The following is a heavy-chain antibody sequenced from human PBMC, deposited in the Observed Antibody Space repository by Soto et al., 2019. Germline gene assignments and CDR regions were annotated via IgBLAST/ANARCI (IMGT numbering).Heavy chain of an antibody. V-gene: IGHV1-3*01. J-gene: IGHJ4*02. D-gene: IGHD3-10*01. CDR1: GYTFTNYA. CDR2: INAGNGNT. CDR3: AKDRITMVRGVIILHY. Sequence: QVQLVQSGAEVKKPGASVKVSCKASGYTFTNYALHWVRQAPGQRLEWMGWINAGNGNTKYSQKFQGRVTITRDTSARTDYMELSSLRSEDTAVYYCAKDRITMVRGVIILHYWGQGTLVTVSS.